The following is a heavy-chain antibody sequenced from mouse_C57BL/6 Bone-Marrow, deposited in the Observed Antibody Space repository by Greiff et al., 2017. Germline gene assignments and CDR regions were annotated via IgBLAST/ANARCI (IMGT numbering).Heavy chain of an antibody. CDR3: ARGPYYAAY. CDR2: ISDGGSYT. CDR1: GFTFSSYA. Sequence: EVQGVESGGGLVKPGGSLKLSCAASGFTFSSYAMSWVRQTPEKRLEWVATISDGGSYTYYPDNVKGRFTISRDNAKNNLYLQMSHLKSEDTAMYYCARGPYYAAYWGQGTLVTVSA. D-gene: IGHD2-10*01. J-gene: IGHJ3*01. V-gene: IGHV5-4*01.